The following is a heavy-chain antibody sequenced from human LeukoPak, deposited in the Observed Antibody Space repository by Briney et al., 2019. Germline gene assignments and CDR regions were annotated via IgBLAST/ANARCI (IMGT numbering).Heavy chain of an antibody. Sequence: ASAKVSCKASGYTFTSYDINWVRQATGQGLEWMGWMNPNSGNTGYAQKFQGRVTMTRNTSISTAYMELSSLRSEDTAVYYCASFSMVRGVIIGIGDDPWGQGTLVTVSS. D-gene: IGHD3-10*01. J-gene: IGHJ5*02. CDR3: ASFSMVRGVIIGIGDDP. CDR2: MNPNSGNT. CDR1: GYTFTSYD. V-gene: IGHV1-8*01.